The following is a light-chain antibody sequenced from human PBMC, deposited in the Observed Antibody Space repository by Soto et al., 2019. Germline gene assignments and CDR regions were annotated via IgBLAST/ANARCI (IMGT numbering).Light chain of an antibody. J-gene: IGKJ1*01. CDR3: QQRSIWPPWT. Sequence: EIVLTQSPATLSLSPGEIASLTFSASQSVSNFLAWYQHKPGQAPRLLIYDASVRATGIPARFSGSGSGTDFSLTISSLEPEDFAIYYCQQRSIWPPWTFGQGTKVDIK. CDR1: QSVSNF. V-gene: IGKV3-11*01. CDR2: DAS.